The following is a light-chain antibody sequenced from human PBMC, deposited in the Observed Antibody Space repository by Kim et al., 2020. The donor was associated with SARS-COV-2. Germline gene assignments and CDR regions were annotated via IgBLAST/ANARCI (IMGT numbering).Light chain of an antibody. CDR3: EAWDSSTVV. V-gene: IGLV3-1*01. Sequence: VSPGQTASITCSGYKLGDKYACWYQQKPGQSPVLVIYQDSKRPSGIPERFSGSNSGNTATLTISGTQAMDEADYYCEAWDSSTVVFGGGTQLTVL. CDR2: QDS. J-gene: IGLJ2*01. CDR1: KLGDKY.